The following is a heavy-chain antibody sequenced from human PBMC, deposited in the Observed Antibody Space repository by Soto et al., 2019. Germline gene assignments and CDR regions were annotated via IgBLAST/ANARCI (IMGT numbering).Heavy chain of an antibody. J-gene: IGHJ6*03. V-gene: IGHV1-18*01. CDR1: GYTFTSYG. CDR2: ISAYNGNT. D-gene: IGHD2-2*01. CDR3: ARRYCSSTSCYSLMDV. Sequence: ASVKVSCKASGYTFTSYGISWVRQAPGQGLEWMGWISAYNGNTNYAQKLQGRVTMTTDTSTSTAYMELRSLRSDDTAVYYCARRYCSSTSCYSLMDVWGKGTTVTVSS.